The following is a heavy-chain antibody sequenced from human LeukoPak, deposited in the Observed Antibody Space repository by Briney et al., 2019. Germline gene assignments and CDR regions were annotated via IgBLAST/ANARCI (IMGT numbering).Heavy chain of an antibody. Sequence: SETLSLTWAVYGGSFGGSYWSWIRQPPGKGLEWIGEINHSGSTNYNPSLKSRVTISVDTSKNQFSLKLSSVTAADTAVYYCARQKHFDYWGQGTLVTVSS. V-gene: IGHV4-34*01. CDR3: ARQKHFDY. CDR1: GGSFGGSY. J-gene: IGHJ4*02. CDR2: INHSGST.